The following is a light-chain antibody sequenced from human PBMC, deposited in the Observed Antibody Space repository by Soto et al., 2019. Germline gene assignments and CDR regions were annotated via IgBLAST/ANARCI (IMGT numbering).Light chain of an antibody. V-gene: IGLV3-21*02. Sequence: SYELTQSPSVSVAPGQTARITCGGDNIGRKGVHWYQQRPGQAPVLVVYDDSDRPSGIPDRFSGSKSGNTASLTISGLQAEDEADYYCCSYAATYTLVFGGGTKLTVL. CDR1: NIGRKG. CDR3: CSYAATYTLV. J-gene: IGLJ2*01. CDR2: DDS.